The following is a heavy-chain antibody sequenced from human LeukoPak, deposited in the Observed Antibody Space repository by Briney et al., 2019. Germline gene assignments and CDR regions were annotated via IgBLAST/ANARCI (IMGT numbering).Heavy chain of an antibody. CDR2: ISSSGSTI. D-gene: IGHD3-22*01. CDR1: GFTFSDYY. Sequence: PGGSLRLSCAASGFTFSDYYMSWIRQAPGKGLEWVSYISSSGSTIYYADSVKGRFTISRDNAKNSLYLQMNSLRAEDTAVYYCARDWVPYYYDSSGYPNWFDPWGQGTLVTVSS. CDR3: ARDWVPYYYDSSGYPNWFDP. V-gene: IGHV3-11*01. J-gene: IGHJ5*02.